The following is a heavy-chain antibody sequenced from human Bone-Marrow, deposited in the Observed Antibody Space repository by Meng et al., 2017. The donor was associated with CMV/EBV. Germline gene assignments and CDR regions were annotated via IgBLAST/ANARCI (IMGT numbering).Heavy chain of an antibody. CDR3: ARDPLPIVVVPAAFYASNWFDP. D-gene: IGHD2-2*01. J-gene: IGHJ5*02. V-gene: IGHV1-2*02. CDR2: INPSSGGT. Sequence: ASVKVSCKASGYTFTGHYMHWVRQAPGQGLEWMGWINPSSGGTKYAQNLQGRVTMTRDTSISTAYMELSRLRSADTAVYYCARDPLPIVVVPAAFYASNWFDPWGQGNLVTVSS. CDR1: GYTFTGHY.